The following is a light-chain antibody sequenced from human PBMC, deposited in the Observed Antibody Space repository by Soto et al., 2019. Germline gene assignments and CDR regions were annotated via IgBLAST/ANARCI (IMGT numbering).Light chain of an antibody. CDR1: SSDVGGYNF. CDR3: CSYAGSYTHV. V-gene: IGLV2-14*03. Sequence: QSVLTQTASVSGSPGQSITISCTGTSSDVGGYNFVSWYQQHPGKAPKLIIHEVTNRPSGVSTRFSGSKSGNTASLTISGLQAEDEAVYNCCSYAGSYTHVFGTGTKLTVL. J-gene: IGLJ1*01. CDR2: EVT.